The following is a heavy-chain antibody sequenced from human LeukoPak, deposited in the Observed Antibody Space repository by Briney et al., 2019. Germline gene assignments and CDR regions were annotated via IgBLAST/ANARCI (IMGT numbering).Heavy chain of an antibody. Sequence: SETLSLTCTVSGVSISSSNSYWGWIRQPPGKGLEWIGSIYYSGNTYYNASLKSQVSISIDTSKNQFSLKLSSVTAADTAVYYCTRDSGTTGEVKFDPWGQGTLVAVSS. CDR2: IYYSGNT. J-gene: IGHJ5*02. CDR1: GVSISSSNSY. D-gene: IGHD3-10*01. CDR3: TRDSGTTGEVKFDP. V-gene: IGHV4-39*02.